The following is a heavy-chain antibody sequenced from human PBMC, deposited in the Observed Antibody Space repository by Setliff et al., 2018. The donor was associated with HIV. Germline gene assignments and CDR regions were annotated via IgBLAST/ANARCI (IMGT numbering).Heavy chain of an antibody. CDR1: GGSITSSSYY. CDR3: ARRSIVGSTRGYYYYALDV. V-gene: IGHV4-61*05. CDR2: IYISGNT. D-gene: IGHD2-21*01. J-gene: IGHJ6*02. Sequence: SETLSLTCTVSGGSITSSSYYWGWIRQPPGKGLEWIGYIYISGNTMYNPSLKSRVTMSLDTPKNQVSLKLTSVTAADTAVYYCARRSIVGSTRGYYYYALDVWGQGTTVTVSS.